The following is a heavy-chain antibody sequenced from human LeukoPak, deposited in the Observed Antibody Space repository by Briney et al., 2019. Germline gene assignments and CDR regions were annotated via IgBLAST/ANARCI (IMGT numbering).Heavy chain of an antibody. CDR1: GFSFSDSH. CDR3: AAGRDIAVAGPGGYFDY. V-gene: IGHV3-11*01. CDR2: ISLGGHNV. Sequence: KSGGSLRLSCAASGFSFSDSHMNWLREAPGEGGEGVSYISLGGHNVYFADSVKGRSTLSRDNAKNSLSLQMNSLTAEDTAVYYCAAGRDIAVAGPGGYFDYWGQGTLVTVSS. D-gene: IGHD6-19*01. J-gene: IGHJ4*02.